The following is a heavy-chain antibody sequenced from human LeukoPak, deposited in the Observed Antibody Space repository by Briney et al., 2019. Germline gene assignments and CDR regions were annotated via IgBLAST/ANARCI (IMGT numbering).Heavy chain of an antibody. D-gene: IGHD1-26*01. CDR3: ATGIVGATDDAFDI. CDR2: ISAYNGDT. CDR1: GYTFTGYG. J-gene: IGHJ3*02. Sequence: ASVKVSCKASGYTFTGYGISWVRQAPGQGLEWMGWISAYNGDTNYAQKLQGRVTMTIDTSTSTAYMELRSLRSDDTAVYYCATGIVGATDDAFDIWGQGTMVTVSS. V-gene: IGHV1-18*01.